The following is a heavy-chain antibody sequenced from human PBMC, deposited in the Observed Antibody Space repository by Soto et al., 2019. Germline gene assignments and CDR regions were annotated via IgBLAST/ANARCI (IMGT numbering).Heavy chain of an antibody. CDR1: AFTFSDYY. Sequence: GSLRLSCAASAFTFSDYYMSWIRQAPGKGLECVSYISTTGSAIYYADSVKGRFTISRVNAENSLYLQMNSLRAEDTAVYYCARVRRDGYNSDYFDLWGQGTLVTVSS. D-gene: IGHD5-12*01. J-gene: IGHJ4*02. V-gene: IGHV3-11*01. CDR3: ARVRRDGYNSDYFDL. CDR2: ISTTGSAI.